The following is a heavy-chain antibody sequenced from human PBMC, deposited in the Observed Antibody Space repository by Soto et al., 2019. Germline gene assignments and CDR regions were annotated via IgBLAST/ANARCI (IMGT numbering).Heavy chain of an antibody. CDR1: GASISSGTDY. D-gene: IGHD3-3*01. V-gene: IGHV4-31*03. Sequence: QVQLQESGPGLVKPSQTLSLTCTVSGASISSGTDYWSWIRQHPEKGLEWVGYIQYTGSTYYNPSLNSRVTISGDTSKNQFSLKVSSVTAADTAVYYCASLKYYDFCSGSWGQGSLVTVSS. CDR3: ASLKYYDFCSGS. J-gene: IGHJ5*02. CDR2: IQYTGST.